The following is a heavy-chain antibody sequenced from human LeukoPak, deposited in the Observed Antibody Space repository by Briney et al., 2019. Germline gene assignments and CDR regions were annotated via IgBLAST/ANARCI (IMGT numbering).Heavy chain of an antibody. V-gene: IGHV3-23*01. J-gene: IGHJ3*02. D-gene: IGHD2-2*01. CDR3: AKNIRYCSSTSCYEVYAFDI. CDR2: ISGSGGST. Sequence: GGSLRLSCAASGFTFSSYAMSWVRQAPGKGLEWVSAISGSGGSTYYADSVKGRFTISRDNSKNKLYLQMNSLRAEDTAVYYCAKNIRYCSSTSCYEVYAFDIWGQGTMVTVSS. CDR1: GFTFSSYA.